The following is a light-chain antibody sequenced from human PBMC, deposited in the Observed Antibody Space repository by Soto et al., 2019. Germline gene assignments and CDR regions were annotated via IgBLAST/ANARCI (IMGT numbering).Light chain of an antibody. CDR2: EVT. CDR1: SSDVGSHNF. Sequence: QSALTQPASVSGSPGQSITISCTGTSSDVGSHNFVSWYQQRPGKAPKLMIFEVTKRPSGVSSRFSASKSGNTASLTISGVQAEDEADYYCCSYAGTTTWXXGGGTXVTVL. CDR3: CSYAGTTTWX. J-gene: IGLJ2*01. V-gene: IGLV2-23*02.